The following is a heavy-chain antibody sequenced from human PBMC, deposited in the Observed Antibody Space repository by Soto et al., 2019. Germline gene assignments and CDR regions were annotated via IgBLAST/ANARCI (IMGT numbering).Heavy chain of an antibody. CDR2: ISSSSSYI. CDR3: ARDGVARPPVYYYYGMDV. J-gene: IGHJ6*02. V-gene: IGHV3-21*01. CDR1: GFTFSSYS. D-gene: IGHD3-16*01. Sequence: GGSLRLSCAASGFTFSSYSMNWVRPAPGKGLEWVSSISSSSSYIYYADSVKGRFTISRDNAKNSLYLQMNSLRAEDTAVYYCARDGVARPPVYYYYGMDVWGQGTTVTVSS.